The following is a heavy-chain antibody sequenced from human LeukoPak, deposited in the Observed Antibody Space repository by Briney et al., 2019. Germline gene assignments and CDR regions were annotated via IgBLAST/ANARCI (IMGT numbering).Heavy chain of an antibody. CDR3: ARAEIVVVPAVKGAWNWFPP. CDR1: GGSFSGYY. J-gene: IGHJ5*02. D-gene: IGHD2-2*01. V-gene: IGHV4-34*01. CDR2: INHSGGI. Sequence: SETLSLTCAVYGGSFSGYYWSWIRQPPGKGLEWIGEINHSGGINYNPSLKSRVTISVDTSKNQFSLQLRSVTAADTAVYYCARAEIVVVPAVKGAWNWFPPWGQGTLVTVSS.